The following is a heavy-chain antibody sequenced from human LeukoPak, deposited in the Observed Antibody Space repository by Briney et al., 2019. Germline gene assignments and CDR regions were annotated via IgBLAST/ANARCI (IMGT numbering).Heavy chain of an antibody. J-gene: IGHJ6*03. Sequence: SVKVSCKASGGTFSSYAISWVRQAPGQGLEWMGGIIPIFGTANYAQKFQGRVTITTDESTSTAYMELSSLRSEDTAVYYCASQNVDTAMVSESDHYYYYYYMDVWGKGATVTVSS. D-gene: IGHD5-18*01. CDR2: IIPIFGTA. CDR1: GGTFSSYA. CDR3: ASQNVDTAMVSESDHYYYYYYMDV. V-gene: IGHV1-69*05.